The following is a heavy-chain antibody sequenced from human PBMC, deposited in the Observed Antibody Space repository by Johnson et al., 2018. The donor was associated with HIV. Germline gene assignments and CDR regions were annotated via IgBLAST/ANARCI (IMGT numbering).Heavy chain of an antibody. V-gene: IGHV3-30*03. J-gene: IGHJ3*02. Sequence: QVQLVESGGGLVKPGGSLRLSCAASGSGFTFSDQYMDWVRQAPGRGLEWVAVISYDGTHKYYADSVKGRFTISRDNYKNKLYLQTNSLRAEDTAVFYCARDRGRRWLGDVFDIWGQGTMVTVSS. CDR3: ARDRGRRWLGDVFDI. CDR2: ISYDGTHK. CDR1: GSGFTFSDQY. D-gene: IGHD5-24*01.